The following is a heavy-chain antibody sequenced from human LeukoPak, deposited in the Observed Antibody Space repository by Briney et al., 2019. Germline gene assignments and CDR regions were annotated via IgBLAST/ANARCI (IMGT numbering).Heavy chain of an antibody. CDR1: GYTFTGYY. J-gene: IGHJ4*02. CDR3: ARGGDMITFGGALN. CDR2: INPNSGGT. V-gene: IGHV1-2*02. D-gene: IGHD3-16*01. Sequence: ASVKVSCKASGYTFTGYYMHWVRQAPGQGLEWMGWINPNSGGTNYAQKFQGRVTMTRDTSISTVYMELSRLRSDDTAVYYCARGGDMITFGGALNWGQGTLVTVSS.